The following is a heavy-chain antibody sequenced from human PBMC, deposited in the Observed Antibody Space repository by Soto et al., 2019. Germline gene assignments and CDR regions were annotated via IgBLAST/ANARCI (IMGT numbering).Heavy chain of an antibody. V-gene: IGHV1-18*04. D-gene: IGHD1-1*01. CDR3: ARAGGTQLFDY. J-gene: IGHJ4*02. Sequence: GSVKVSCKASGYTFTSHGISLVRQAPGQGLEWMGWVSAYNGNTKYAQNVQGRVTMTTDRSTTTAYMELRSLRSYDTAVYYCARAGGTQLFDYWGQGTLVTGSS. CDR1: GYTFTSHG. CDR2: VSAYNGNT.